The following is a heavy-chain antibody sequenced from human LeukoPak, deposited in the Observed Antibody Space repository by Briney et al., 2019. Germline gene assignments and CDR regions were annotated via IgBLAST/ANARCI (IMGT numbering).Heavy chain of an antibody. Sequence: GGSLRLSCAASEFTFSNYAMTWVRQAPGRGLEWVSTISGSGGSTYYADSVKGRFTISRDNFKNTLYLQMISLRSEDTAVYYCARGRFRRANWFDPWGQGTLVTVSS. J-gene: IGHJ5*02. V-gene: IGHV3-23*01. CDR1: EFTFSNYA. D-gene: IGHD1-26*01. CDR3: ARGRFRRANWFDP. CDR2: ISGSGGST.